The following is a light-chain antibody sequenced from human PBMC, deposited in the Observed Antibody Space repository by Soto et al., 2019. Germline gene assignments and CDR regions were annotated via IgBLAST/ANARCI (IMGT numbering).Light chain of an antibody. J-gene: IGLJ1*01. V-gene: IGLV2-23*02. Sequence: QSVLTQPASVSGSPGQSITISCTGTSSDVGAYNRVSWYQQHSGKAPKLMIYEVSQRPSGVSDRFSGSKSGNTASLTISGLQAEDEADYHCCSYASSSTYVFGTGTKVTVL. CDR1: SSDVGAYNR. CDR2: EVS. CDR3: CSYASSSTYV.